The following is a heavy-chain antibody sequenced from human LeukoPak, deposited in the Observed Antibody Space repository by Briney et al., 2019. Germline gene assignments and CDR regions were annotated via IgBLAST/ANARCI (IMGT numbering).Heavy chain of an antibody. D-gene: IGHD2-2*01. CDR3: ARRARYCSSTSCPSWFDP. CDR1: GGSISSSSYY. V-gene: IGHV4-39*01. CDR2: IYYSGST. J-gene: IGHJ5*02. Sequence: SETLSLTCTVSGGSISSSSYYWGWIRQPPGKGLEWIGSIYYSGSTYYNPSLKSRVTISVDTSKNQFSLKLSSVTAADTAVYYCARRARYCSSTSCPSWFDPWGQGTLVTVSS.